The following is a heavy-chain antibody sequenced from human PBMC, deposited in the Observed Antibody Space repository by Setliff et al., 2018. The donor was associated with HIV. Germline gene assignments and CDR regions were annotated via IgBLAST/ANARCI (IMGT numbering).Heavy chain of an antibody. CDR3: AGADYSDTSGYYSNFDY. CDR2: VYYSGIT. Sequence: PSETLSLTCSVSGGSISSHYWSWIRQPPGKGLEWIGYVYYSGITNYNVSLKSRVTISVDTSKNQFSLKLRSVTAADTAVYYCAGADYSDTSGYYSNFDYWGQGTLVTVSS. J-gene: IGHJ4*02. D-gene: IGHD3-22*01. V-gene: IGHV4-59*11. CDR1: GGSISSHY.